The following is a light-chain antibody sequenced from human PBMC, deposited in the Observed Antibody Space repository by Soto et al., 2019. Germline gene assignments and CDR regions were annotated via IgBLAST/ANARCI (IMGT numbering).Light chain of an antibody. V-gene: IGLV2-14*01. J-gene: IGLJ1*01. CDR1: SSDVGGYNY. Sequence: QSALTQPASASGSPGQSITISCTGTSSDVGGYNYVSWYQQHPGKAPKFMIYEVSNRPSGISNRFSGSKSGNTASLTISGLQAEDEADYFCSSFTSSSTLVFGTGTKLTVL. CDR3: SSFTSSSTLV. CDR2: EVS.